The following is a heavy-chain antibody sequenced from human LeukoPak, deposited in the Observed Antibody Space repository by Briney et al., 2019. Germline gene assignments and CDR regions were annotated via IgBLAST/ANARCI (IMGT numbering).Heavy chain of an antibody. V-gene: IGHV3-33*01. Sequence: GRSLRLSCAASGFTFSSFAMHWVRQAPDKGLEWVAIIWYDGSKTYYADSVKGRFTISRDNSKNTLYLQMNSLRAEDTAVYYCARAYEYAPPLYWGQGTLVTVSS. D-gene: IGHD2/OR15-2a*01. CDR1: GFTFSSFA. J-gene: IGHJ4*02. CDR2: IWYDGSKT. CDR3: ARAYEYAPPLY.